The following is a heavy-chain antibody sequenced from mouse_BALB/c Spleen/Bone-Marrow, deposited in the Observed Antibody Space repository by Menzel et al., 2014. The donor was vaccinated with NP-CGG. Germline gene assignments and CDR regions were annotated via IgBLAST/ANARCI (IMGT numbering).Heavy chain of an antibody. V-gene: IGHV2-9-2*01. Sequence: VHLVESGPGLVAPSQSLSITCTVSGFSLTSYDISWIRQPPGKGLEWLGVIWTGGGTNYNSAFMSRLSISKDNSKSQVFLKMNSLRTDDTAIYYCVRVRYFDVWGAGTTVTVSS. CDR3: VRVRYFDV. CDR2: IWTGGGT. CDR1: GFSLTSYD. J-gene: IGHJ1*01.